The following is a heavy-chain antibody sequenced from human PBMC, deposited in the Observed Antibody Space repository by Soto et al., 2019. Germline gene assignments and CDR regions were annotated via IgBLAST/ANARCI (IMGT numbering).Heavy chain of an antibody. CDR3: ARGYYESSDYFVGSPIFDY. CDR2: IYHSGST. Sequence: SETLSLTCAVSCYSISSGYYWGWIRQPPGKGLEWIGSIYHSGSTYYNPSLKSRVTISVDTSKNQFSLKLSSVTAADTAVYYCARGYYESSDYFVGSPIFDYWGQGSLVTVSS. V-gene: IGHV4-38-2*01. CDR1: CYSISSGYY. D-gene: IGHD3-22*01. J-gene: IGHJ4*02.